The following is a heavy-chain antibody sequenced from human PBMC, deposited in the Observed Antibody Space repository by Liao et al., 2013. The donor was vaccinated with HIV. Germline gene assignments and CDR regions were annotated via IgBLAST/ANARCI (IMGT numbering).Heavy chain of an antibody. CDR3: ARGRIAARHHY. D-gene: IGHD6-6*01. V-gene: IGHV4-59*12. CDR2: VYFSGNT. J-gene: IGHJ4*02. CDR1: GGSISSYY. Sequence: QVQLQESGPGLVKPSETLSLTCTVSGGSISSYYWSWIRQPPGKGLEWIGTVYFSGNTNYNPSLKSRVTISVDTSKNQFSLKLSSVTAADTAVYYCARGRIAARHHYVGQGTLVTVSS.